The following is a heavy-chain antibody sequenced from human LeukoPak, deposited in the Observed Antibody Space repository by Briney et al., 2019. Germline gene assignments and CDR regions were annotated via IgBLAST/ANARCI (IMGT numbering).Heavy chain of an antibody. D-gene: IGHD5-18*01. CDR1: GFTFSSNY. CDR2: IYSGGST. Sequence: PGGSLRLSCAASGFTFSSNYMSWVRQAPGKGLEWVSGIYSGGSTYYADSVKGRFTISRDNSKNTLYLQMNSLRAEDTAVYYCARDSGYSYATDYWGQGTLVTVSS. J-gene: IGHJ4*02. CDR3: ARDSGYSYATDY. V-gene: IGHV3-66*01.